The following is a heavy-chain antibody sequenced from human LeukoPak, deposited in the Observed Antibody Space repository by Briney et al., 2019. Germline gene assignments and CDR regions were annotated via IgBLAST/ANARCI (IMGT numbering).Heavy chain of an antibody. CDR3: ARVPYYHDSSGYYYAYFDY. Sequence: SETLSLTCTVSGGSISTYYWNWIRQPPGKGLEWIGFIYHSGSTSYNPSLKSRVTISVDTSTNQFSLKLSSVTAADTAVYYCARVPYYHDSSGYYYAYFDYWGQGTLVTVSS. V-gene: IGHV4-59*01. CDR2: IYHSGST. J-gene: IGHJ4*02. D-gene: IGHD3-22*01. CDR1: GGSISTYY.